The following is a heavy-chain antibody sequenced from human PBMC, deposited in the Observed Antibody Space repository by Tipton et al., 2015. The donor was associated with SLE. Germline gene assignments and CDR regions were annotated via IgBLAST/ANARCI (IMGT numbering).Heavy chain of an antibody. CDR1: GGSISSYY. V-gene: IGHV4-59*01. CDR3: ARVRGRGYFQH. D-gene: IGHD3-10*01. J-gene: IGHJ1*01. CDR2: IYYSGST. Sequence: TLSLTCTVSGGSISSYYWSWIRQPPGKGLEWIGYIYYSGSTNYNPSLKSRVTISVDTSKNQFSLKLSSVTAADTAVYYCARVRGRGYFQHWXXXTLVTVSS.